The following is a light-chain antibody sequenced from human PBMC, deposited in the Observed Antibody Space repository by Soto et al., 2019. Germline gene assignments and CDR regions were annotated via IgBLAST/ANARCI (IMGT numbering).Light chain of an antibody. J-gene: IGKJ2*01. CDR2: DVS. CDR1: QSISNW. V-gene: IGKV1-5*01. CDR3: QQYDSDYT. Sequence: DIQMTQSPSTLSVSVGDRVTITCRASQSISNWLAWYQQKPGKAPTLLIYDVSRLESGVPSRFSGSGSGTEFTLTSNRLQPDEFATYYCQQYDSDYTFGQGTKVAIK.